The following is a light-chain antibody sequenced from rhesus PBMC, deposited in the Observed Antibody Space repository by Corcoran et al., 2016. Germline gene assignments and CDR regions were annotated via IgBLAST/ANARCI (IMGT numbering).Light chain of an antibody. Sequence: QAALTQPRSVSGSPGQSVTISCTGTSSDIGGYNFVSWYQMHPGTAPKLMIYEVRKRPSGVSDRFSGSKSGNTASLTISGLQAEDEADYYCCSYAGSYSFYIFGGGTRLTVL. CDR3: CSYAGSYSFYI. J-gene: IGLJ1*01. CDR1: SSDIGGYNF. CDR2: EVR. V-gene: IGLV2-32*01.